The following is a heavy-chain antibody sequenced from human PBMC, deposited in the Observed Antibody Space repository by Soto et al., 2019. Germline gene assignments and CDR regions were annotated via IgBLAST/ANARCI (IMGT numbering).Heavy chain of an antibody. J-gene: IGHJ4*01. D-gene: IGHD6-19*01. CDR1: GDSISSSRYY. V-gene: IGHV4-39*01. Sequence: SETLSLTCTVSGDSISSSRYYWGWIRQPPGKGLAWIGTIYYSGRTYYNPSLKSRVTISADTSKNQFSLQLSSVTVSDTAFYYCAKGNITGWTSYFDHWGHGTLVTVSS. CDR2: IYYSGRT. CDR3: AKGNITGWTSYFDH.